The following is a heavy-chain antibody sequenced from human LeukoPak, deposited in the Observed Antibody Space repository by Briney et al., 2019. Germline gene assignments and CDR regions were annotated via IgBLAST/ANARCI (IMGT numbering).Heavy chain of an antibody. D-gene: IGHD5-18*01. CDR1: GGTFSSYA. Sequence: SVKVSCKASGGTFSSYAISWVRQAPGQGLEWMGGIIPIFGTANYAQKFQGRVTITADESTSTAYMELSSLRSEDTAVYFCATVGHSYGSFMYGMDIWGQGTTVTVSS. CDR3: ATVGHSYGSFMYGMDI. CDR2: IIPIFGTA. J-gene: IGHJ6*02. V-gene: IGHV1-69*13.